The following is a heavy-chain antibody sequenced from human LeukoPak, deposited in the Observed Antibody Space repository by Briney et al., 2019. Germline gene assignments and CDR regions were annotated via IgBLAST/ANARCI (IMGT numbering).Heavy chain of an antibody. Sequence: TGESLKISCKGSGYSFTSYWIGWVRQVPGKGLEWMGIIYPGDSDTRYSPSFQGQVTISADKSISTAYLQWSSLKASDTAMYYCARRLAAAGTNNWFDPWGQGTLVTVSS. V-gene: IGHV5-51*01. CDR2: IYPGDSDT. D-gene: IGHD6-13*01. J-gene: IGHJ5*02. CDR3: ARRLAAAGTNNWFDP. CDR1: GYSFTSYW.